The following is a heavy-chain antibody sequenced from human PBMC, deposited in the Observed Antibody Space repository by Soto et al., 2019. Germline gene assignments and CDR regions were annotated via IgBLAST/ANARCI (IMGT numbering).Heavy chain of an antibody. CDR3: ASLTSWSQEYYYGMDV. D-gene: IGHD2-2*01. CDR1: GFTFGDFG. V-gene: IGHV3-49*03. J-gene: IGHJ6*02. CDR2: IRSKGYGGTT. Sequence: PGGSLRLSCTGSGFTFGDFGMSWFRQAPGKGLEWLSFIRSKGYGGTTESAASAGGRFITSRDDSKSIAYLQMNSLKTEDTAVYYCASLTSWSQEYYYGMDVWGQGTTVTVSS.